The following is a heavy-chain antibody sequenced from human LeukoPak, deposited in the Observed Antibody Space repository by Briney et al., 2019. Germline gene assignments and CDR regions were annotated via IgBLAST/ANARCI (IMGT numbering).Heavy chain of an antibody. J-gene: IGHJ4*02. V-gene: IGHV4-59*11. CDR2: IYYSGST. D-gene: IGHD6-19*01. CDR3: ARIAYSSGWYELDY. Sequence: SETLSLTCTVSGGSISGHYWSWIRQPPGKGLEWIGFIYYSGSTKCNPSLESRVTISLDTSMNQFSLRLRSVTAADTAVFYCARIAYSSGWYELDYWGQGILVTVSS. CDR1: GGSISGHY.